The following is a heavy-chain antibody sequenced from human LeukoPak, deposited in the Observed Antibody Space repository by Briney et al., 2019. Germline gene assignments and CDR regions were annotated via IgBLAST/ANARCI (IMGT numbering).Heavy chain of an antibody. V-gene: IGHV4-38-2*01. CDR1: GYSISSNYY. CDR3: ARGHNGSYFLY. CDR2: ILHAGYT. Sequence: SETLSLTCAVSGYSISSNYYWGWICQPPGKGLEWIGSILHAGYTDYNPSLKSRVIMSVDTSKNQFSLKVSPVTAADTAVYYCARGHNGSYFLYWGQGTLVTVSS. J-gene: IGHJ4*02. D-gene: IGHD2-8*01.